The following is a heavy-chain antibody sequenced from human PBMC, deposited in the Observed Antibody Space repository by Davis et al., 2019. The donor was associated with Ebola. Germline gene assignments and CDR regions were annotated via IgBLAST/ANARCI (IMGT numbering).Heavy chain of an antibody. CDR1: GFTFSSYT. D-gene: IGHD2-8*01. Sequence: GGSLRLSCAASGFTFSSYTMNWVRQAPGKGLEWISYISTTSTTIYYVDSVKGRFTISRDNARNSLYLQMNSLTHEDTAVYYCAREKWDAFDIWGQGTMVTVSS. J-gene: IGHJ3*02. V-gene: IGHV3-48*02. CDR3: AREKWDAFDI. CDR2: ISTTSTTI.